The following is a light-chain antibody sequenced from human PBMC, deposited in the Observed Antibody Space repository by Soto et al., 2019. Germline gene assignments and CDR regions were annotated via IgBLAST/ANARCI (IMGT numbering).Light chain of an antibody. CDR2: GNT. CDR3: QSHDTSLSGYV. Sequence: QSVLTQPPSVSGAPGQRVTISCTGSSSNIGAGYDVHWYQQLPGTAPKLLIYGNTNRPSGVPDRFSGSKSGTSASLAITGLQAEDEADYCQSHDTSLSGYVFGTGTKVIVL. CDR1: SSNIGAGYD. V-gene: IGLV1-40*01. J-gene: IGLJ1*01.